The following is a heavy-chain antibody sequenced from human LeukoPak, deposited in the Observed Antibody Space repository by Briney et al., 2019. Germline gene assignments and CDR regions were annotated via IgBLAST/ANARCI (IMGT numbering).Heavy chain of an antibody. V-gene: IGHV3-23*01. CDR2: ISGSGGST. Sequence: GGSLRLSCAASGFTFSSYAMSWVRQAPGKGLEWVSAISGSGGSTYYADSVKGRFTIPRDNSKNTLYLQMNSLRAEDTAVYYCARVPRYDFWSGYIDYWGQGTLVTVSS. CDR3: ARVPRYDFWSGYIDY. J-gene: IGHJ4*02. D-gene: IGHD3-3*01. CDR1: GFTFSSYA.